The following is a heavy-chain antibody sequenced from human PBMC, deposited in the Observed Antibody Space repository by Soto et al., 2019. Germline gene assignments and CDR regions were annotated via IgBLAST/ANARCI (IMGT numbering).Heavy chain of an antibody. CDR3: ARGSRYYDSSGYRSFDF. D-gene: IGHD3-22*01. CDR2: IIPIFGTV. J-gene: IGHJ4*02. CDR1: GGTFSTYA. Sequence: QVQLVQSGAEVKKPGSSVKVSCKASGGTFSTYAIAWVRQAPGQGLECMGGIIPIFGTVNYAQKCQGRVTISADESTNTVYMELSSLRSEDTAVYYCARGSRYYDSSGYRSFDFWGQGTLVTVSS. V-gene: IGHV1-69*01.